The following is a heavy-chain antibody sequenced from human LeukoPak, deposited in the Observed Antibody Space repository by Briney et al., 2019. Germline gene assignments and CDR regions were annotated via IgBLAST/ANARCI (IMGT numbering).Heavy chain of an antibody. V-gene: IGHV4-39*01. CDR3: ARHLSPSYSSSWQLFDP. CDR2: IYYSGST. D-gene: IGHD6-13*01. CDR1: GGSISSSSYY. Sequence: PSETLSLTCTVSGGSISSSSYYWGWIRQPPGKGLEWIGSIYYSGSTYYNPSLKSRVTISVDTSKNQFSLKLSSVTAADTAVYYSARHLSPSYSSSWQLFDPWGQGTLVTVSS. J-gene: IGHJ5*02.